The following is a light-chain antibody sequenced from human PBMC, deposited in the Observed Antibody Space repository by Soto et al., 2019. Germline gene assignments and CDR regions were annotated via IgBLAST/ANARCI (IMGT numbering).Light chain of an antibody. CDR3: QQYYS. CDR1: QSVLYTSKNKNY. J-gene: IGKJ4*01. CDR2: WTS. Sequence: DIVMTQSPDSLAVSLGERATINCKSSQSVLYTSKNKNYLAWYQQKPGQPPKLLIYWTSTRESGVPDRFSGSGSGTDFTLTISSLQAEDVAVYYCQQYYSFGGGTKVEIK. V-gene: IGKV4-1*01.